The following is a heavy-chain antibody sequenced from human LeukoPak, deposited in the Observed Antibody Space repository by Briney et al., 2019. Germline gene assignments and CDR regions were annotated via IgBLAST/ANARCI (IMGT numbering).Heavy chain of an antibody. CDR3: ARDSREEFGVVYYFDY. Sequence: GASVKVSCKASGYTFTSYYIHWVRQAPGQGLEWMGIINPNSGGTNYAQKFQGRVTMTRDTSISTAYRELSRLRSDDTAVYYCARDSREEFGVVYYFDYWGQGTLVTVSS. J-gene: IGHJ4*02. V-gene: IGHV1-2*02. D-gene: IGHD3-3*01. CDR1: GYTFTSYY. CDR2: INPNSGGT.